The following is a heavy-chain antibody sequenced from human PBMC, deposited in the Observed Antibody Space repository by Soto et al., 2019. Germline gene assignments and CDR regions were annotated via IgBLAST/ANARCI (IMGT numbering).Heavy chain of an antibody. V-gene: IGHV4-34*01. CDR1: GGSFNAYY. CDR2: INHSGNT. J-gene: IGHJ5*02. Sequence: SETLSLTCAVYGGSFNAYYWSWIRQPPGKGLEWIGEINHSGNTNYNSALKSRVTISVDTPKNQFSLNLTSVTAADTAVYYCARVVVGPTNWFDPWRQGTLATVSS. CDR3: ARVVVGPTNWFDP. D-gene: IGHD2-21*01.